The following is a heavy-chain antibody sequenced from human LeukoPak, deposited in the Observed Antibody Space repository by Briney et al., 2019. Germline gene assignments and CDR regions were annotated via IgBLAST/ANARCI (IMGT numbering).Heavy chain of an antibody. V-gene: IGHV3-30*01. CDR1: GFTFSDYA. CDR2: ISNDGKIK. CDR3: ARDRLLGGIHTSFDY. D-gene: IGHD3-16*02. J-gene: IGHJ4*02. Sequence: GRSLRLSCAASGFTFSDYAMHWVRQAPGKGLEWLALISNDGKIKYYAGSVQGRFTISRDNSQNTLYLQMNSLRTEDTAIYYCARDRLLGGIHTSFDYWGQGTLVTVSS.